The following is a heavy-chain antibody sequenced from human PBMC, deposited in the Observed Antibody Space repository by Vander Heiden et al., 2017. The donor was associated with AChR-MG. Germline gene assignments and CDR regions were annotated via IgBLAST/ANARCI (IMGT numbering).Heavy chain of an antibody. CDR3: AKGRSSWYSSFDY. CDR1: GLPFSNSA. J-gene: IGHJ4*02. D-gene: IGHD2-21*02. Sequence: VQLLESGGSVVQPDGSLSLYCAVSGLPFSNSAMSWVRQAPGKGLEWVSVISGSGASTYYADSVEGRFTISRDNSKNTLYLQMNSLRAEDTAVYYCAKGRSSWYSSFDYWGQGTLVTVSS. V-gene: IGHV3-23*01. CDR2: ISGSGAST.